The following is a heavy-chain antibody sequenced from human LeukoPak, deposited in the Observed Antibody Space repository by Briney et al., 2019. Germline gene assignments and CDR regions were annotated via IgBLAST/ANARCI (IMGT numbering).Heavy chain of an antibody. Sequence: ASVKVSCKASGYTFTGYYMHWVRQVPGQGLEWMGWINPNSGGTNYAQKFQGRVTMTRDTPISTAYMELSRLRSDDTAVYYCAREYILTRYYGDYWGQGTLVTVSS. CDR2: INPNSGGT. CDR1: GYTFTGYY. J-gene: IGHJ4*02. CDR3: AREYILTRYYGDY. V-gene: IGHV1-2*02. D-gene: IGHD3-9*01.